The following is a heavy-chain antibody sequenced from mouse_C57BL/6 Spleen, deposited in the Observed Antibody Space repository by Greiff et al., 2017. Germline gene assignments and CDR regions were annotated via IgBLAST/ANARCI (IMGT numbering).Heavy chain of an antibody. J-gene: IGHJ3*01. V-gene: IGHV5-4*01. CDR3: ARDGSVITTVVAPFAY. Sequence: EVQRVESGGGLVKPGGSLKLSCAASGFTFSSYAMSWVRQTPEKRLEWVATISDGGSYTYYPDNVKGRFTISRDNAKNNLYLQMSHLKSEDTAMYYCARDGSVITTVVAPFAYWGQGTLVTVSA. CDR1: GFTFSSYA. CDR2: ISDGGSYT. D-gene: IGHD1-1*01.